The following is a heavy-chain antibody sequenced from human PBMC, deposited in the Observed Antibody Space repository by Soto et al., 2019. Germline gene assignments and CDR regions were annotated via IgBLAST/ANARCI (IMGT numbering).Heavy chain of an antibody. D-gene: IGHD3-10*01. CDR2: IYYSGST. J-gene: IGHJ4*02. V-gene: IGHV4-39*01. CDR3: ARQKKVRGVITY. Sequence: SETLSLTCTVSGGSISSGDYYWSWIRQPPGKGLEWIGSIYYSGSTYYNPSLKSRVTISVDTSKNQFSLKLSSVTAAYTAVYYCARQKKVRGVITYWGQGTLVTVSS. CDR1: GGSISSGDYY.